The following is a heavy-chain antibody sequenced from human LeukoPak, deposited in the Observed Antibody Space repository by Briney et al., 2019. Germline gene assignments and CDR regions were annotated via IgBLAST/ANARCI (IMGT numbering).Heavy chain of an antibody. V-gene: IGHV4-39*01. Sequence: SETLSLTCTVSGASISSSSYYWGWIRQPPGKGLEWIGSIYYSGSTYYNPSLKSRVTISVDTSKNQFSLKLSPVTAADTAVYYCARHNALRGYSYGEADYWGQGTLVTVSS. CDR1: GASISSSSYY. CDR2: IYYSGST. CDR3: ARHNALRGYSYGEADY. D-gene: IGHD5-18*01. J-gene: IGHJ4*02.